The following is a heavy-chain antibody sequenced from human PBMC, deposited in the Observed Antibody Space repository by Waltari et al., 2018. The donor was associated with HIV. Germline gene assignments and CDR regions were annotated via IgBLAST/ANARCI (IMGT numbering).Heavy chain of an antibody. CDR3: ARHSLTYYYDSSGYSIAFDY. V-gene: IGHV4-39*01. Sequence: QLQLQESGPGLVKPSETLSLTCTVSGGSISSSSYYWGWIRQPPGKGLEWIGCIYYSGSTYYTPSLKSRVTISVDTSKNQFSRKLSSVTAADTAVYYCARHSLTYYYDSSGYSIAFDYWGQGTLVTVSS. CDR1: GGSISSSSYY. CDR2: IYYSGST. D-gene: IGHD3-22*01. J-gene: IGHJ4*02.